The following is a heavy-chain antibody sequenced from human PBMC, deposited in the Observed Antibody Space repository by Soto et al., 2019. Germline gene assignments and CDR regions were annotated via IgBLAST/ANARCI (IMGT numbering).Heavy chain of an antibody. D-gene: IGHD1-1*01. CDR1: AYTFTSYC. CDR3: AREVHPQDNWFDP. Sequence: ASVKXSCKASAYTFTSYCISWVRQAPGQGLEWMGWISAYNGNTNYAQKLQGRVTMTTDTSTSTAYMELRSLRSDDTAVYYCAREVHPQDNWFDPWGQGTLVTVCS. V-gene: IGHV1-18*01. CDR2: ISAYNGNT. J-gene: IGHJ5*02.